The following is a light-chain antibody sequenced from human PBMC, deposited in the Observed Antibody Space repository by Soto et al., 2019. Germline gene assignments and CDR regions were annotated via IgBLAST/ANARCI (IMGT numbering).Light chain of an antibody. CDR2: EVS. CDR3: SSYTSGSTPYV. Sequence: QSALTQPPSASGSPGQSVAISCTGTSSDVGGYNYVSWYQQHPGKAPKLMIYEVSNRPSGVSNRFSGSKSGNTASLTISGLQAEDEADYYCSSYTSGSTPYVFGTGTKVTVL. J-gene: IGLJ1*01. CDR1: SSDVGGYNY. V-gene: IGLV2-14*01.